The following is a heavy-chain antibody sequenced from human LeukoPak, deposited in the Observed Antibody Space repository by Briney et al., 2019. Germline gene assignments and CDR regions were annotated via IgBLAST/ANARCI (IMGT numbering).Heavy chain of an antibody. J-gene: IGHJ4*02. D-gene: IGHD5-18*01. CDR2: IYYSGST. CDR1: GGPISSSSYY. Sequence: SETLSLTCTVSGGPISSSSYYWGWIRQPPGKGLEWIGSIYYSGSTYYNPSLKSRVTISVDTSKNQFSLKLSSVTAADTAVYYCARDFVDTAMEWGQGTLVTVSS. V-gene: IGHV4-39*07. CDR3: ARDFVDTAME.